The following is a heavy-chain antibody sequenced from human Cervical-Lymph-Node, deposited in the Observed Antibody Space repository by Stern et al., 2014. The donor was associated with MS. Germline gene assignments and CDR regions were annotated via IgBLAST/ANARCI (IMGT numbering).Heavy chain of an antibody. Sequence: QLVQSGAGVKKPGSSVKVSCKASGGTFSSYAISWGRQAPGQGLEWMGGIIPIFGTAHYAPKFQGRVTITADESTSTAYMELSSLRSEDTAVYYCARGELKEGLVRGMDVWGQGTTVTVSS. CDR2: IIPIFGTA. V-gene: IGHV1-69*01. CDR1: GGTFSSYA. J-gene: IGHJ6*02. CDR3: ARGELKEGLVRGMDV. D-gene: IGHD1-26*01.